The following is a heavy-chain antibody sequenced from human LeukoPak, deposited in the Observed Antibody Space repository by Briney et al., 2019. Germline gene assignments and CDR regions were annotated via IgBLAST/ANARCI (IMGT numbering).Heavy chain of an antibody. Sequence: GRSLRLSCAASGFTFSSYGMHWVRQAPGKGLEWVAVTWYDGSNKYYADSVKGRFTISRDNSKNTLYLQMNSLRAEDTAVYYCASDGGVTDYWGQGTLVTVSS. CDR3: ASDGGVTDY. J-gene: IGHJ4*02. CDR1: GFTFSSYG. D-gene: IGHD3-16*01. V-gene: IGHV3-33*08. CDR2: TWYDGSNK.